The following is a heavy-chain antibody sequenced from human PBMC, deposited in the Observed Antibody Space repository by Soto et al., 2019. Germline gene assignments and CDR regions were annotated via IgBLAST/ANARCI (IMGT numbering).Heavy chain of an antibody. CDR3: VVAAQPYYFDY. Sequence: SVKVSCKASGGTFSSYTISWVRQAPGQGLEWMGRIIPINGITNYAQKLQGRVTMTTDTSTSTAYMELRSLRSDDTAVYYCVVAAQPYYFDYWGQGTLVTVSS. CDR1: GGTFSSYT. V-gene: IGHV1-69*02. D-gene: IGHD2-15*01. CDR2: IIPINGIT. J-gene: IGHJ4*02.